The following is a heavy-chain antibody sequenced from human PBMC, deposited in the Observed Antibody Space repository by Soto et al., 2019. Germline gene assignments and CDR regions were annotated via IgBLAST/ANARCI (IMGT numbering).Heavy chain of an antibody. V-gene: IGHV1-18*01. Sequence: ASVKVSCKASGYTFTTYGITWVRQSPGQGLEWMGWISAYNGNTNYAQKPQGRVTMTTDTSTSTAYMELRSLRSDDTAVYYCARDRVTSSRYFDLWGRGTLVTVSS. D-gene: IGHD2-2*01. CDR2: ISAYNGNT. J-gene: IGHJ2*01. CDR1: GYTFTTYG. CDR3: ARDRVTSSRYFDL.